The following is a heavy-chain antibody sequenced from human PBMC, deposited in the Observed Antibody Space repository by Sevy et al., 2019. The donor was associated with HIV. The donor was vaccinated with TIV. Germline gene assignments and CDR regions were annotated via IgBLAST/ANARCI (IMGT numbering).Heavy chain of an antibody. J-gene: IGHJ4*02. CDR2: IKYSGIT. D-gene: IGHD6-19*01. Sequence: WETLSLTCTVSGASISSSGYYWGWIRQPPEKGLEWIARIKYSGITFYNPSLKSRITISADTSKNQFSLDLNSVTAAVTAIYYCAGPILTYNNGWSYYDYWGQGTVVTVSS. CDR3: AGPILTYNNGWSYYDY. CDR1: GASISSSGYY. V-gene: IGHV4-39*01.